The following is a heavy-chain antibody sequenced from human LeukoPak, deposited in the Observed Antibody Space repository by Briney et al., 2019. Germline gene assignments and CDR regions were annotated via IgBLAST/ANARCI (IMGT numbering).Heavy chain of an antibody. CDR1: GFTFSSYW. J-gene: IGHJ4*02. CDR3: ARENWSGYYPFDY. D-gene: IGHD3-3*01. Sequence: PGGSLRPSCAASGFTFSSYWMHWVRQAPGKGLVWVSRINSDGSSTSYADSVKGRFTISRDNAKNTLYLQMNSLRAEDTAVYYCARENWSGYYPFDYWGQGTLVTVSS. CDR2: INSDGSST. V-gene: IGHV3-74*01.